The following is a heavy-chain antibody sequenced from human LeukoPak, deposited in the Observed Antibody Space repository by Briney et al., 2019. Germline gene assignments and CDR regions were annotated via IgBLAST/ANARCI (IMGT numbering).Heavy chain of an antibody. CDR2: ISGSGGST. D-gene: IGHD3-9*01. CDR1: GFTFSSYA. J-gene: IGHJ4*02. V-gene: IGHV3-23*01. Sequence: GGSLRLSCAASGFTFSSYAMSWVRQAPGKGLEWVSAISGSGGSTYYADSVKGRFTISRDNSKNTLCLQMNGLRAEDTAVYYCAKPGAYYDILTGHFDYWGQGTLVTVSS. CDR3: AKPGAYYDILTGHFDY.